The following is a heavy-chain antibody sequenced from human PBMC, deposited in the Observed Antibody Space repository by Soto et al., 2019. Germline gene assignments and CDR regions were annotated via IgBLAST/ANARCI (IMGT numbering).Heavy chain of an antibody. CDR2: IIPIFGTA. D-gene: IGHD3-10*01. Sequence: SVKVSCKASGGTFSSYAISWVRQAPGQGLEWMGGIIPIFGTANYAQKFQGRVTITADESTSTAYMELSSLRSEDTAVYYCAREDLGGSGSYCNSSWFDPWGQGTLVTVSS. V-gene: IGHV1-69*13. CDR1: GGTFSSYA. CDR3: AREDLGGSGSYCNSSWFDP. J-gene: IGHJ5*02.